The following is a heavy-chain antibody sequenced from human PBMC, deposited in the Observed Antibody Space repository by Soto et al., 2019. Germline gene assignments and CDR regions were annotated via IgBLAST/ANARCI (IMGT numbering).Heavy chain of an antibody. V-gene: IGHV3-33*01. Sequence: PGGSLRLSCAASGFTFSSYHMHWVRQAPGKGLEWVAVIWNDGSNKFYADSVKGRFTISRDNSKNTLYLQMNSLRAEDTAVYYCARIGSWALNFDYWGQGTLVTVSS. J-gene: IGHJ4*02. CDR3: ARIGSWALNFDY. CDR1: GFTFSSYH. D-gene: IGHD6-13*01. CDR2: IWNDGSNK.